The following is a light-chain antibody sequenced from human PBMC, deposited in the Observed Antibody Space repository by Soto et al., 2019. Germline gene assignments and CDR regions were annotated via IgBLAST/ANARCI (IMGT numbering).Light chain of an antibody. CDR1: SSDVGGYNY. Sequence: QSALTQPASVSGSPGQSITISCTGTSSDVGGYNYVSWYQQHPGKAPKLMIYEVSNRPSGVSNRFSGSKSGNTASLTISGLQADDEGDYSCSSYTSSSTVVFGGGTKLTVL. CDR2: EVS. J-gene: IGLJ2*01. V-gene: IGLV2-14*01. CDR3: SSYTSSSTVV.